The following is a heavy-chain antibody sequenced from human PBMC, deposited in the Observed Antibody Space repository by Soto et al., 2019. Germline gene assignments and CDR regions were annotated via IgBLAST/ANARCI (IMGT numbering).Heavy chain of an antibody. CDR2: IYSGGDT. Sequence: EVQLVESGASLVQPGGSLRLSCAASGFTVSSNHTTWVRQAPGKGLEWVSTIYSGGDTYYAGSVKGRFTISRDNSKNTPYLQMNSLRAEDTAVYYCTRGQVKLDYWGQGTLVTVSS. V-gene: IGHV3-66*01. J-gene: IGHJ4*02. CDR1: GFTVSSNH. CDR3: TRGQVKLDY.